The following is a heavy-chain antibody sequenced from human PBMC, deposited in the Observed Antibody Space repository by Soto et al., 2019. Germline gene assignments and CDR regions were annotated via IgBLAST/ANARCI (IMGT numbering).Heavy chain of an antibody. V-gene: IGHV4-30-2*06. CDR3: ARDYYGMDV. CDR1: EVSITSRGYS. J-gene: IGHJ6*02. Sequence: LSHTCPVSEVSITSRGYSWPWIRQSPGKGLEWIGYTYQSGSAYYNPSLKSRVTISVDRSKNQFSLNLTSVTAADTAVYYCARDYYGMDVWGQGTTVTV. CDR2: TYQSGSA.